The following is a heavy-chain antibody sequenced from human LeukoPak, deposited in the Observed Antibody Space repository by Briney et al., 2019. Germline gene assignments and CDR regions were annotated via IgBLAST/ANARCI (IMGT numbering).Heavy chain of an antibody. J-gene: IGHJ4*02. D-gene: IGHD6-6*01. Sequence: SSETLSLTCAVYGGSFSGYYWSWIRQPPGKGLEWIGEINHSGSTNYNPSLKSRVTISVDTSKNQFSLKLSSVTAADTAVYYCASWDGSSSSFDYWGQGTLVTVSS. CDR3: ASWDGSSSSFDY. CDR2: INHSGST. CDR1: GGSFSGYY. V-gene: IGHV4-34*01.